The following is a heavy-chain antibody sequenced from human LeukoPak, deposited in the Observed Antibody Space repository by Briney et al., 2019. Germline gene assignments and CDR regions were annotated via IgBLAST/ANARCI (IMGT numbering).Heavy chain of an antibody. CDR2: ISSSSTTI. Sequence: PGGSLRLSCAASGFTFSSYSMNWVRQAPGKGLEWVSFISSSSTTIYYADSVKGRFTISRDNAKNSLYLQVNSLRDEDTAVYYCAKDARRTSGWYFFDYWGQGSLVTVSS. V-gene: IGHV3-48*02. CDR3: AKDARRTSGWYFFDY. CDR1: GFTFSSYS. J-gene: IGHJ4*02. D-gene: IGHD6-19*01.